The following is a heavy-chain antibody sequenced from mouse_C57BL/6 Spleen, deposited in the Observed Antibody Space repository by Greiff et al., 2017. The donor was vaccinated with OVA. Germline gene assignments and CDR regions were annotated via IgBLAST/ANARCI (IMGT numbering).Heavy chain of an antibody. CDR3: ARSWQLRLPYYFDY. V-gene: IGHV1-54*01. CDR1: GYAFTNYL. J-gene: IGHJ2*01. D-gene: IGHD3-2*02. CDR2: INPGGGGT. Sequence: QVQLQQSGAELVRPGTSVKVSCKASGYAFTNYLIEWVKQRPGQGLEWIGVINPGGGGTNYTEKFKGKATLTADKSSSTAYMQHSSLTSEASAVYVGARSWQLRLPYYFDYWGQGTTLTVSS.